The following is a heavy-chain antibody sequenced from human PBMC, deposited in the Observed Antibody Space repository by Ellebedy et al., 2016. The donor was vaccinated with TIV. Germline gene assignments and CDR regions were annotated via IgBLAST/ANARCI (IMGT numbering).Heavy chain of an antibody. CDR2: ISSGGSTM. CDR3: ERDRTGVVEI. V-gene: IGHV3-11*04. Sequence: GESLKISCAASGFTFSDYYMSWLRPAPGKGLEWVSYISSGGSTMKYANSAKGRFPISRDNADNSLYLQMNRLRADDTAVQYWERDRTGVVEIWGQGTMVTVSS. D-gene: IGHD3-10*01. CDR1: GFTFSDYY. J-gene: IGHJ3*02.